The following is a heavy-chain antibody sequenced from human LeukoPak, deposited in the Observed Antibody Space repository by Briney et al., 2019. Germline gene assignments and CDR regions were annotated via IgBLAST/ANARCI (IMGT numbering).Heavy chain of an antibody. CDR2: IIPIFGTA. D-gene: IGHD2-2*01. Sequence: SVKVSCKASGGXFSSYAISWVRQAPGQGREWMGGIIPIFGTANYAQKFQGRVTITADESTSTAYMELSSLRSEDTAVYYCARASSPTCSSTSCYAVNYYYGMDVWGQGTTVTVSS. CDR1: GGXFSSYA. J-gene: IGHJ6*02. V-gene: IGHV1-69*13. CDR3: ARASSPTCSSTSCYAVNYYYGMDV.